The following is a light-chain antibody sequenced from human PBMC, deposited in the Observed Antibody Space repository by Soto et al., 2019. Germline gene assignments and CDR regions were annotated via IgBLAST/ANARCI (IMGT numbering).Light chain of an antibody. Sequence: EIVLTQSPGTLSLSPGERATLLCRASQSVSSSYLAWYQQKPGQAPRLLIYSASSRATGIPDKFSGSGSGTDFTLTITRLEPEDFGVYYCQQYGSSPWTFGQGTKVDIK. V-gene: IGKV3-20*01. J-gene: IGKJ1*01. CDR2: SAS. CDR1: QSVSSSY. CDR3: QQYGSSPWT.